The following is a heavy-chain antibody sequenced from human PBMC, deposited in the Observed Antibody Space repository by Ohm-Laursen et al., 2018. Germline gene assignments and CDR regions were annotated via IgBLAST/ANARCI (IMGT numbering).Heavy chain of an antibody. D-gene: IGHD4-17*01. CDR2: IKSKTDGGTT. J-gene: IGHJ2*01. V-gene: IGHV3-15*01. CDR3: TSETTVRPYWYFDL. Sequence: GSLRLSCAASGFTFSNAWMSWVRQAPGKGLEWVGRIKSKTDGGTTDYAAPVKGRFTISRDDSKNTLYLQMNSLKTEDTAVYYCTSETTVRPYWYFDLWGRGTLVTVSS. CDR1: GFTFSNAW.